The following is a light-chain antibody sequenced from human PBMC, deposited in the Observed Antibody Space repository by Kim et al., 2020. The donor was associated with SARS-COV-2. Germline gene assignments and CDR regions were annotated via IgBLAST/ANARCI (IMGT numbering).Light chain of an antibody. CDR2: GNI. J-gene: IGLJ2*01. V-gene: IGLV1-40*01. Sequence: QSVLTQPPSVSGAPGQRVTISCTGSSSNIGAGYEVHWYQQLPGTAPKLLIYGNINRPSGVPDRFSGSKSGTSASLAITGLQAEDEADYYCQSYDSGLSGSVFGGGTQLTVL. CDR1: SSNIGAGYE. CDR3: QSYDSGLSGSV.